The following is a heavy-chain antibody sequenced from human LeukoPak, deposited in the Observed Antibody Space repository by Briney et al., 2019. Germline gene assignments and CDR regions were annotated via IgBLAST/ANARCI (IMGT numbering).Heavy chain of an antibody. Sequence: GGSLRLPCAVSGFTFSSYAMSWVRQAPGKGLEWVSAISGSGGSTYYADSVKGRFTISRDNSKNTLYLQMNSLRAEDTAVYYCAKPYGPQSSGLTVDAFDIWGQGTMVTVSS. D-gene: IGHD6-19*01. V-gene: IGHV3-23*01. J-gene: IGHJ3*02. CDR2: ISGSGGST. CDR3: AKPYGPQSSGLTVDAFDI. CDR1: GFTFSSYA.